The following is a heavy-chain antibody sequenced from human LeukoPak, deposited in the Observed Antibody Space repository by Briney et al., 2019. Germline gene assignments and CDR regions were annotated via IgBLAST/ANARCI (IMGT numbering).Heavy chain of an antibody. D-gene: IGHD6-13*01. CDR3: ARDWAYSSSSAWFDP. CDR2: ISGSGGST. Sequence: PGGSLRLSCAASGFTFSSYAMSWVRQAPGKGLEWVSAISGSGGSTYYADSVKGRFTISRDNAKNSLYLQMNSLRAEDTAVYYCARDWAYSSSSAWFDPWGQGTLVTVSS. J-gene: IGHJ5*02. CDR1: GFTFSSYA. V-gene: IGHV3-23*01.